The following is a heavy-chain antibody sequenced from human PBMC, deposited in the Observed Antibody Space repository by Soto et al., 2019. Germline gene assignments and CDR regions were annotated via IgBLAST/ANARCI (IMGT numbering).Heavy chain of an antibody. CDR1: CAFISGYY. J-gene: IGHJ5*02. CDR3: ARNYDFWSAPNWFDP. Sequence: ASDTLSLTCTVSCAFISGYYWSWIRQPSGKGLEWIGRIYTSGSTNYSPSLKSRVTISVDTSKKQFSLKLSSVTAADTAVYYCARNYDFWSAPNWFDPWGQGTLVTVSS. D-gene: IGHD3-3*01. CDR2: IYTSGST. V-gene: IGHV4-4*07.